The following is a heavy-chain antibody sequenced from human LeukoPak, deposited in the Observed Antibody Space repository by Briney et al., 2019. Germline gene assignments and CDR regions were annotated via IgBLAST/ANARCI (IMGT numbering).Heavy chain of an antibody. J-gene: IGHJ3*02. CDR1: GFTFSSYG. CDR2: IRYDGSNK. V-gene: IGHV3-30*02. D-gene: IGHD3-3*01. Sequence: PGGSLRHSCAASGFTFSSYGMHWVRQAPGKGLEWVALIRYDGSNKYYADSVKGRFTISRDISKNTLYLQMNSLRAEDTAVYYCAKDSDYDYWSGYSRYDAFDIWGQGTMVTVSS. CDR3: AKDSDYDYWSGYSRYDAFDI.